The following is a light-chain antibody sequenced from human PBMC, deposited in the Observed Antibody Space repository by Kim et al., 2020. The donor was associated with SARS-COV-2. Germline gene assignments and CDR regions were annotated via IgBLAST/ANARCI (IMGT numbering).Light chain of an antibody. CDR3: QQYDDWPPWA. V-gene: IGKV3-15*01. CDR2: SAS. CDR1: QGVGPY. Sequence: SPGERATLSCRASQGVGPYLAWYQQRHGLAPRLLIYSASIRAIGIPARFSGSGSGTDFTLTISSLQSEDLGVYYCQQYDDWPPWAFGQGTKVDIK. J-gene: IGKJ1*01.